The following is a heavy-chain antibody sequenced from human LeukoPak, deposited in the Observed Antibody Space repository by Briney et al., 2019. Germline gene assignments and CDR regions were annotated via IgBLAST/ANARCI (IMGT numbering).Heavy chain of an antibody. CDR2: ISSSSSYI. Sequence: GSLRLSCTDSTFSFSIYTINWVRQAPGGGLEWVSSISSSSSYIYYADSVKGRFTISRDNTSNSVYLHLNSLRAEDTAVYYCARDHCRGGSCSLWFDPWGQGTLVTVSS. CDR3: ARDHCRGGSCSLWFDP. V-gene: IGHV3-21*01. D-gene: IGHD2-15*01. CDR1: TFSFSIYT. J-gene: IGHJ5*02.